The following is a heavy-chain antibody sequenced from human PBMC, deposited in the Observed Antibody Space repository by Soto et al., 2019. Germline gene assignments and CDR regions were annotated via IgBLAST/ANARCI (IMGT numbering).Heavy chain of an antibody. Sequence: GGSLRLSCAASGFTFSNAWMNWVRQAPGKGLEWVGRIKSKTDGGTTDYAAPVKGRFTISRDDSKNTLYLQMNSLKTEDTAVYYCTTHGDSELVECSDYWGQGTLVTVSS. V-gene: IGHV3-15*07. CDR1: GFTFSNAW. CDR3: TTHGDSELVECSDY. J-gene: IGHJ4*02. D-gene: IGHD3-3*01. CDR2: IKSKTDGGTT.